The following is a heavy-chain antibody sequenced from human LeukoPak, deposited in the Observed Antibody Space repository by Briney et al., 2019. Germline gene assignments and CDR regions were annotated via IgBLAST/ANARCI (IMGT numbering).Heavy chain of an antibody. J-gene: IGHJ3*02. CDR2: ISAYNGYT. V-gene: IGHV1-18*01. Sequence: GASVKVSCKASGYTFTSYPIGWVRQAPGQGLEWMGWISAYNGYTNYAQSLQGRVTMTTDTSTSTAYMELRSLGSDDTAMYYCARVVYYDSSGYNDAFDIWGQGTMVTVSS. D-gene: IGHD3-22*01. CDR3: ARVVYYDSSGYNDAFDI. CDR1: GYTFTSYP.